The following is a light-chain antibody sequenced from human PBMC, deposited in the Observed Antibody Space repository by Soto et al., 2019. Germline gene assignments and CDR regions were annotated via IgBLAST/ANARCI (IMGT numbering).Light chain of an antibody. CDR1: RSISDW. CDR3: LQYDNYSWT. V-gene: IGKV1-5*01. CDR2: DAS. Sequence: DIQMSQSPSTRSPSFGNRGTITCRASRSISDWLAWYQQKPGKAPKLLIFDASSLKSGVPSRFSGSGSGTEFTLTISSLQPDDVATYYCLQYDNYSWTFGQGTKVDIK. J-gene: IGKJ1*01.